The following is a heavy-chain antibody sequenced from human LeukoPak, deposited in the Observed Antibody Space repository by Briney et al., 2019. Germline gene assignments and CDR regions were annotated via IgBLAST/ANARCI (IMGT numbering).Heavy chain of an antibody. CDR1: GFTFTSSA. D-gene: IGHD6-19*01. J-gene: IGHJ4*02. V-gene: IGHV1-58*01. CDR3: AAGVLGEAGAMGY. CDR2: IVAGSGNT. Sequence: ASVKVSCKASGFTFTSSAVQWVRQARGQRLEWIGWIVAGSGNTNYAQKFQERVTITRDMSTSTAYMELSSLRSEDTAVYYCAAGVLGEAGAMGYWGQGTLVTVSS.